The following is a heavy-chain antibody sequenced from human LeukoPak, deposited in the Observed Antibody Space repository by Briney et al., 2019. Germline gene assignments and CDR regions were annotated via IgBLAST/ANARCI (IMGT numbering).Heavy chain of an antibody. D-gene: IGHD1-14*01. CDR3: AARPRMPPRFDY. CDR1: GFTFSSYA. Sequence: GGSLRLSCAASGFTFSSYAMHWVRQAPGKGLEWVAVISYDGSNKYYADSVKGRFTISRDNSKSTLYLQMNSLRAEDTATYYCAARPRMPPRFDYWGQGTLVTVSS. V-gene: IGHV3-30-3*01. J-gene: IGHJ4*02. CDR2: ISYDGSNK.